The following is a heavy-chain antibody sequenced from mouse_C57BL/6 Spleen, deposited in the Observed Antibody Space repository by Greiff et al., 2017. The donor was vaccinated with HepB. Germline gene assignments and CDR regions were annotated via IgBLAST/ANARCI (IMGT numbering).Heavy chain of an antibody. CDR1: GYSITSGYY. D-gene: IGHD1-1*01. J-gene: IGHJ4*01. CDR3: ARDPYYYYGSSGGMDY. V-gene: IGHV3-6*01. CDR2: ISYDGSN. Sequence: EVQLQESGPGLVKPSQSLSLTCSVTGYSITSGYYWNWIRQFPGNKLEWMGYISYDGSNNYNPSLKNRISITRDTSKNQFFLKLNSVTTEDTATYYCARDPYYYYGSSGGMDYWGQGTSVTVSS.